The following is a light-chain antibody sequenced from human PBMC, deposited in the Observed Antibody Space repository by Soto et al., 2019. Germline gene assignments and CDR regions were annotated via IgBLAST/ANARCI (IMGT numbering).Light chain of an antibody. J-gene: IGLJ3*02. V-gene: IGLV2-14*03. Sequence: QSALTQPASVSASPGQSITISCTGTYSDIGGYKYVSWYQQHPGKAPKLVIYDVSNRPSGVSNRFSGSKSGNTASLTISGLQTEDEADYYCGSFTSNTLVVFGGGTKLTVL. CDR3: GSFTSNTLVV. CDR2: DVS. CDR1: YSDIGGYKY.